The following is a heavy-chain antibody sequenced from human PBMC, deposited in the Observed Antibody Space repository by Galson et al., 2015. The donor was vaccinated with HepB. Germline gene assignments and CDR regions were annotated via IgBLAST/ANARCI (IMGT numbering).Heavy chain of an antibody. D-gene: IGHD3-10*01. Sequence: SLRLSCAASGFNFSSSAVHWVRQASGKGLEWVGRIRSKANSYATVYAASVKDRFTISRDDSKNTAYLQMNSLKTEDTAVYYCTRPTIIRGMDVWGQGTTVTVSS. V-gene: IGHV3-73*01. J-gene: IGHJ6*02. CDR1: GFNFSSSA. CDR3: TRPTIIRGMDV. CDR2: IRSKANSYAT.